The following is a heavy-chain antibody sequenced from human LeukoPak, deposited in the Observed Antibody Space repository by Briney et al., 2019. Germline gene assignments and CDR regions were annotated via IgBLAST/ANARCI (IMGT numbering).Heavy chain of an antibody. D-gene: IGHD4-17*01. Sequence: GGSLRLSCAVSGFTFSGFSGSAMHWVRQASGKGLEWVGRIRTKGNSYATAYAAAVKGRFTISRDDSKNTAYLQMNSLKTEDTAVYYCTRHIADPDDYGDYVGVGAIDYWGQGTLVTVSS. CDR3: TRHIADPDDYGDYVGVGAIDY. CDR1: GFTFSGFSGSA. J-gene: IGHJ4*02. CDR2: IRTKGNSYAT. V-gene: IGHV3-73*01.